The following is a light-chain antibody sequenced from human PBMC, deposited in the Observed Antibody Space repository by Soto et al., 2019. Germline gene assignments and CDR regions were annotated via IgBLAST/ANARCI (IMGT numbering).Light chain of an antibody. CDR2: WAS. Sequence: DIVMTQSPDSLAVSLGERATINCKSSQTVLHSSNNKNYLAWYQQKPGQPPKLLIYWASTRQSGVPDRFSGSGAGTVFTLTISGLQAEDVAVYYCQQYYASPYNFGQGTKLEI. V-gene: IGKV4-1*01. CDR3: QQYYASPYN. CDR1: QTVLHSSNNKNY. J-gene: IGKJ2*01.